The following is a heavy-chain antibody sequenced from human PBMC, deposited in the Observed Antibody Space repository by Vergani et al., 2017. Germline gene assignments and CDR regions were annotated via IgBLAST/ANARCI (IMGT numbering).Heavy chain of an antibody. CDR1: GFTFSNND. CDR2: TRYDGSNK. Sequence: VQLVEFGGGLVQPGGSLRLSCAASGFTFSNNDMQWVRQAPGKGLEWVALTRYDGSNKSYADSVKGRFTISRDNSKKMLYLQMNSLRTEDTAVYYCAKRGDYGDYLGYWGQGTLVIVSS. J-gene: IGHJ4*02. V-gene: IGHV3-30*02. CDR3: AKRGDYGDYLGY. D-gene: IGHD4-17*01.